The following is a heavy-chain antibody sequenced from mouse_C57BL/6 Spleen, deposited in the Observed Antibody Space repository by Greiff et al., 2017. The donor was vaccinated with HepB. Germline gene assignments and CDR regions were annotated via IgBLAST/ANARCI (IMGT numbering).Heavy chain of an antibody. V-gene: IGHV5-9-1*02. J-gene: IGHJ3*01. Sequence: EVHLVESGEGLVKPGGSLKLSCAASGFTFSSYAMSWVRQTPEKRLEWVAYISSGGDYIYYADTVKGRFTISRDNARNTLYLQMSSLKSEDTAMYYCTRATVVAPFAYWGQGTLVTVSA. CDR1: GFTFSSYA. CDR3: TRATVVAPFAY. CDR2: ISSGGDYI. D-gene: IGHD1-1*01.